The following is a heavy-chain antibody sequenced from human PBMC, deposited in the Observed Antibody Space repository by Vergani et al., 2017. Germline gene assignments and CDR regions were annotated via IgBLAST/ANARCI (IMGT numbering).Heavy chain of an antibody. V-gene: IGHV4-30-2*01. J-gene: IGHJ3*02. D-gene: IGHD3-22*01. CDR1: GGSISSGGYS. CDR3: ARADSSGYYYRAFDI. CDR2: IYHSGST. Sequence: QVQLQQWGAGLVKPSQTLSLTCAVSGGSISSGGYSWSWIRQPPGKGLEWIGYIYHSGSTYYNPSLKSRVTISVDRSKNQFSLKLSSVTAADTAVYYCARADSSGYYYRAFDIWGQGTMVTVSS.